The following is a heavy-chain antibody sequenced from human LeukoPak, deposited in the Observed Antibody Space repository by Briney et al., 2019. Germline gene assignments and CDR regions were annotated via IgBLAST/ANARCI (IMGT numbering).Heavy chain of an antibody. CDR1: GFTFSSYS. CDR2: ISSSSSTI. D-gene: IGHD6-19*01. Sequence: GGSLRLSCAASGFTFSSYSMNWVRQAPGKGLEWVSYISSSSSTIYYADSVKGRFTISRDNAKNTLYLQMNSLRAEDTAVYYCARGLGATTYSSGWSFDYWGQGTLVTVSS. J-gene: IGHJ4*02. V-gene: IGHV3-48*04. CDR3: ARGLGATTYSSGWSFDY.